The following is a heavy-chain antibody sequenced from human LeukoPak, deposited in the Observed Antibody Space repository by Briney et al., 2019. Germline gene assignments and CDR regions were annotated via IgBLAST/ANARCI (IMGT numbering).Heavy chain of an antibody. CDR3: ARYGSGSYLKDPFDH. J-gene: IGHJ4*02. V-gene: IGHV3-48*01. Sequence: PGGSLRLSSEASGFFFGGHAMNWLRQAPGKGLEWISFITKDSDIIHYAESVEGRFTVSRDNAKNSLYLQMNSLRVEDTAVYYCARYGSGSYLKDPFDHWGQRSVVTVSS. CDR1: GFFFGGHA. CDR2: ITKDSDII. D-gene: IGHD3-10*01.